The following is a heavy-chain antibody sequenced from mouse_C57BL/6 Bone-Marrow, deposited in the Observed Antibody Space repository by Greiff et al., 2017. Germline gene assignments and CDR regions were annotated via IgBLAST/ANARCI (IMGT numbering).Heavy chain of an antibody. CDR2: INPNNGGT. CDR3: ARYPVYSCGSSYFDV. J-gene: IGHJ1*03. Sequence: VQLQQSGPELVKPGASVKMSCKASGYTFTDYNMHWVKQSHGQSLEWIGDINPNNGGTSYNEKFKGKATVTVNTSSSTAYMERRSLPSEESAVYYVARYPVYSCGSSYFDVWGTGTTVTVSS. V-gene: IGHV1-22*01. D-gene: IGHD1-1*01. CDR1: GYTFTDYN.